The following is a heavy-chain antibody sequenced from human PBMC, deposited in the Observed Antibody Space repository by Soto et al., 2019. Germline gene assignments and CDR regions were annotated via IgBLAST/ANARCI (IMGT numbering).Heavy chain of an antibody. J-gene: IGHJ3*02. CDR3: ASSEYYDFWSGYWGAGTFDI. CDR1: GYSLTSYW. CDR2: IYPGDSDT. V-gene: IGHV5-51*01. Sequence: PGESLKISCKGSGYSLTSYWIGWVRQMPGKGLEWMGIIYPGDSDTRYSPSFQGQVTISADKSISTAYLQWSSLKASDTAMYYCASSEYYDFWSGYWGAGTFDIWGQGTMVTVSS. D-gene: IGHD3-3*01.